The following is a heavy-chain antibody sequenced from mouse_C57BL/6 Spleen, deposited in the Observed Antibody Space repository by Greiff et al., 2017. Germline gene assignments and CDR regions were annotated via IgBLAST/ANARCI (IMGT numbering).Heavy chain of an antibody. CDR3: ARIYYEYEDAMDY. J-gene: IGHJ4*01. V-gene: IGHV5-17*01. CDR2: ISIGSSTI. CDR1: GFTFSDYG. Sequence: EVKLMESGGGLVKPGGSLKLSCAASGFTFSDYGMHWVRQAPEKGLEWVAYISIGSSTIYSADTVTGRFTISRDNAKNTLFLQMTSLRSEDTAMYYCARIYYEYEDAMDYWGQGTSVTVSS. D-gene: IGHD2-4*01.